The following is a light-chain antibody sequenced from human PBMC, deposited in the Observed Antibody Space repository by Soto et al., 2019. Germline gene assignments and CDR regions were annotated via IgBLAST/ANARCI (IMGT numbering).Light chain of an antibody. Sequence: EIVLTQSPATLSLSPGESATLSCRASQSVSSSYLAWYQQKPGQAPRLLIYGASSRATGIPDRFSGSGSGTDFTLTISRLEPEEFAVYYCQQYGSSGTFGQGTKVDIK. J-gene: IGKJ1*01. V-gene: IGKV3-20*01. CDR3: QQYGSSGT. CDR1: QSVSSSY. CDR2: GAS.